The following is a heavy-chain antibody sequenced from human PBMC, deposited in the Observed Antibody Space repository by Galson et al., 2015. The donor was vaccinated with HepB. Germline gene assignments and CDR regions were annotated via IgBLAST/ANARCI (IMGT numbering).Heavy chain of an antibody. CDR2: IYTGGRT. V-gene: IGHV3-53*01. D-gene: IGHD1-20*01. CDR1: GFTVSSNY. CDR3: ARGRGYNWNDVFQYYYYYGMDV. Sequence: SLRLSCAASGFTVSSNYMSWVRQAPGKGLEWVSLIYTGGRTYYADSVKGRSTISRDNSKNTLYLQMNSLRAEDTAVYYCARGRGYNWNDVFQYYYYYGMDVWGQGTTITVSS. J-gene: IGHJ6*02.